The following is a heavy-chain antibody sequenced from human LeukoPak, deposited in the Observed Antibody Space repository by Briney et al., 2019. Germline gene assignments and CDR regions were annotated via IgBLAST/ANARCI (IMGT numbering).Heavy chain of an antibody. V-gene: IGHV1-69*04. CDR1: GGTFSSYA. Sequence: SVKVSCKAAGGTFSSYAISWVRQAPGQGLEWMGRIIPILGIANYAQKFQGRVTITADKSTSTAYMELSSLSSEDTAVYYCAEYYYDSSGYYQSEYFQPWGQGTLVTVSS. CDR2: IIPILGIA. D-gene: IGHD3-22*01. J-gene: IGHJ1*01. CDR3: AEYYYDSSGYYQSEYFQP.